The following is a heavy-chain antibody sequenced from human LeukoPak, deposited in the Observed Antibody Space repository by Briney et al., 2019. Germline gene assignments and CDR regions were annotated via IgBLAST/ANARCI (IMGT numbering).Heavy chain of an antibody. CDR3: AKDLQGHYALDY. D-gene: IGHD2-2*01. CDR1: GFTFSSYG. Sequence: GGSLRLSCAASGFTFSSYGMHWVRQAPGKGLEWVAVISYGGSNKYYADFVKGRSTISRDNSKNTLYLQMNSLRTEDTAVYYCAKDLQGHYALDYWGQGTLVTVSS. V-gene: IGHV3-30*18. CDR2: ISYGGSNK. J-gene: IGHJ4*02.